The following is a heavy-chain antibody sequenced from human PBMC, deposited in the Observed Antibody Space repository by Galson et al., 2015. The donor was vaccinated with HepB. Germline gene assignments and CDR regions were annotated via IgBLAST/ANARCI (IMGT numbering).Heavy chain of an antibody. CDR2: IWYDGTYK. CDR1: GFTFSSYG. J-gene: IGHJ4*02. CDR3: AKNGRFCGGGSCYPHYIDF. D-gene: IGHD2-15*01. V-gene: IGHV3-33*03. Sequence: SLRLSCAASGFTFSSYGMHWVRQAPGKGLECVAFIWYDGTYKYYADSVKGRFSISRDKSSSTLYLQMNNLRVEDTAVYYCAKNGRFCGGGSCYPHYIDFWGQGALVTVSP.